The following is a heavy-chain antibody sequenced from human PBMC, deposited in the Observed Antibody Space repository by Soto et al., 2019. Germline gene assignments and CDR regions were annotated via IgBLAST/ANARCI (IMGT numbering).Heavy chain of an antibody. V-gene: IGHV3-73*02. J-gene: IGHJ5*02. CDR2: IKDKPNNYAT. D-gene: IGHD1-26*01. CDR3: TRQSARWEDWFDP. CDR1: GFTFSASG. Sequence: EAQLVESGGGLVQRGRSLKLSCAASGFTFSASGIHWVRQASGKGLEWVAHIKDKPNNYATEYAASVKGRFTISRDDSMNMAFLQMNNLKTEDTAVYFCTRQSARWEDWFDPLGQGTLVTVSS.